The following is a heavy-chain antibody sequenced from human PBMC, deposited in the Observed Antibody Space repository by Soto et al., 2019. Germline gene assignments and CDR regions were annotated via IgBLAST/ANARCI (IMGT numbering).Heavy chain of an antibody. D-gene: IGHD2-2*01. CDR3: ARVRYCSSTSCFRDYMDV. CDR1: GFTFSSYS. V-gene: IGHV3-48*01. Sequence: EVQLVESGGGLVQPGGSLRLSCAASGFTFSSYSMNWVRQAPGKGLEWVSYITSGSSTVYYADSVKGRFTISRDNAKNSLYLQMNSLRAEDTAVYYCARVRYCSSTSCFRDYMDVWGKGTTVTVSS. J-gene: IGHJ6*03. CDR2: ITSGSSTV.